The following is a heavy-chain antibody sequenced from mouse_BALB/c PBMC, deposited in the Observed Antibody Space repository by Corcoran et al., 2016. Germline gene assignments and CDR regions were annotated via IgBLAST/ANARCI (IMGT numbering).Heavy chain of an antibody. V-gene: IGHV1-9*01. J-gene: IGHJ4*01. CDR3: ARSDDGYYYYAMDY. CDR1: GCTFCCYW. Sequence: QLQLQEGGAELMKPGASVKISCMDTGCTFCCYWIEGVTQRPGHGLEWIGEILPGSGSTNYNEKFKGTATCTAATSSNTAYMQLSSLTSEDSAVYYCARSDDGYYYYAMDYWGQGTSVTVSS. CDR2: ILPGSGST. D-gene: IGHD2-3*01.